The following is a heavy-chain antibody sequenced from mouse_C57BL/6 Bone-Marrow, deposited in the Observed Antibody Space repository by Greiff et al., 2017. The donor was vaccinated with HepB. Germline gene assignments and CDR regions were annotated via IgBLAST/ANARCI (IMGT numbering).Heavy chain of an antibody. V-gene: IGHV1-69*01. CDR1: GYTFTSYW. CDR2: IDPSDSYT. J-gene: IGHJ1*03. D-gene: IGHD1-1*01. Sequence: VQLQQSGAELVMPGASVKLSCKASGYTFTSYWMHWVKQRPGQGLEWIGEIDPSDSYTNYNQKFKGKSTLTVDKSSSTAYMQLSSLTSEDSAVYYCARDGSWYFDVWGTGTTVTVSS. CDR3: ARDGSWYFDV.